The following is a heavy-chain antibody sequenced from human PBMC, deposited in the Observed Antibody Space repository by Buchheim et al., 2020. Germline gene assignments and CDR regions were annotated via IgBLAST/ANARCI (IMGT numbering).Heavy chain of an antibody. CDR3: AREWGGVASFDY. CDR1: GGSFSGYY. V-gene: IGHV4-34*01. J-gene: IGHJ4*02. Sequence: QVQLQQWGAGLLKPSETLSLTCAVYGGSFSGYYWSWIRQPPGKGLEWIGEINHSGSTNYNPSLKRRVTISVDTSKNQFSLKLSSVTAADTAVYYCAREWGGVASFDYWGQGTL. D-gene: IGHD1-26*01. CDR2: INHSGST.